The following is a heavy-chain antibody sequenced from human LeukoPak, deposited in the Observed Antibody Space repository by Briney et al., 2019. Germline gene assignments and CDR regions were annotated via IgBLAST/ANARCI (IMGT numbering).Heavy chain of an antibody. J-gene: IGHJ4*02. V-gene: IGHV1-18*01. CDR2: ISAYNGNT. Sequence: ASVKVSCKASGYTFTSYGISWVRQAPGQGLEWMGWISAYNGNTNYAQKLQGRVTMTTDTSTSTAYMELRSLRSDDTAVYYCARLQGFHTSSYDTSGETLEYWGQGTLVTVSS. D-gene: IGHD3-22*01. CDR1: GYTFTSYG. CDR3: ARLQGFHTSSYDTSGETLEY.